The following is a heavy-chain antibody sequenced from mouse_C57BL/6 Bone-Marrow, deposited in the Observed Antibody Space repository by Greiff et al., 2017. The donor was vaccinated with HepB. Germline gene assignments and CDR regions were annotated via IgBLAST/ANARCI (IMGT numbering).Heavy chain of an antibody. CDR1: GYTFTSYG. Sequence: VQLQQSGAELARPGASVKLSCKASGYTFTSYGISWVKQRTGQGLEWIGEIYPRSGNTYYNGKFKGKATLTADKSSSTAYMELRSLTSEDSAVYFCARREYYYGSSPHFDYWGQGTTLTVSS. D-gene: IGHD1-1*01. J-gene: IGHJ2*01. CDR2: IYPRSGNT. V-gene: IGHV1-81*01. CDR3: ARREYYYGSSPHFDY.